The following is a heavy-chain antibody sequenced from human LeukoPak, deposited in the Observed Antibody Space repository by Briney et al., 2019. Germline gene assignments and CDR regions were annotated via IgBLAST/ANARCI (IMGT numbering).Heavy chain of an antibody. CDR2: IIPILGIA. CDR1: GGTFGSYA. J-gene: IGHJ6*02. V-gene: IGHV1-69*04. CDR3: ARDCSSTSCYGMDV. Sequence: SVKVSCKASGGTFGSYAISWVRQAPGQGLEWMGRIIPILGIASYAQKFQGRVTITADKSTSTAYMELRSLRSDDTAVYYCARDCSSTSCYGMDVWGQGTTVTVSS. D-gene: IGHD2-2*01.